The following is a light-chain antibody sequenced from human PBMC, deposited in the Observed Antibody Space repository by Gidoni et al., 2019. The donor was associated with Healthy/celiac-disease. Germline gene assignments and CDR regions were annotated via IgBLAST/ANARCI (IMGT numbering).Light chain of an antibody. J-gene: IGKJ4*01. CDR2: AAS. V-gene: IGKV1-39*01. Sequence: DIQMTQSPSSLSASVGDRVTITCRASQSISSYLNWYQQKTVKAPKLLIYAASSLQSGVPSSFSGSGSWTDFSLPIISLPPEAFATFYCPQSYSTPSLTFGGGTKVEIK. CDR1: QSISSY. CDR3: PQSYSTPSLT.